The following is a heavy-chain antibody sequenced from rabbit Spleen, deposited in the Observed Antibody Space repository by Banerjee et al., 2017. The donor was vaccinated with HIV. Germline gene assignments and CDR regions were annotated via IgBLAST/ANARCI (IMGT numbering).Heavy chain of an antibody. CDR3: ASDNNDYRTHRRGSVSDFHM. CDR2: INTVTGKS. V-gene: IGHV1S45*01. J-gene: IGHJ4*01. Sequence: EQLEESGGGLVKPEGSLTLTCKASGVSFSDKDVMCWVRQAPGKGLEWIACINTVTGKSVYASWAKGRFIMSRTSSTTVTLQMTSLTAADTATYFCASDNNDYRTHRRGSVSDFHMWGPGTLVTVS. CDR1: GVSFSDKDV. D-gene: IGHD1-1*01.